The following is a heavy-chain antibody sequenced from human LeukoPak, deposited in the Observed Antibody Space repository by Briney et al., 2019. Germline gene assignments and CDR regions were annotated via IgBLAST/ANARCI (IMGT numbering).Heavy chain of an antibody. CDR1: GGSTSSYH. CDR2: MHSSGIT. Sequence: RPSETLSLTCTVSGGSTSSYHWSWIRQSAGKGLEWIGRMHSSGITNYNPSLKSRVTMSIDTSKNQFSVKLTSVTAADTAVYYCARDGLSTSGYSYFDYWGQGTLVTVAS. V-gene: IGHV4-4*07. CDR3: ARDGLSTSGYSYFDY. J-gene: IGHJ4*02. D-gene: IGHD2/OR15-2a*01.